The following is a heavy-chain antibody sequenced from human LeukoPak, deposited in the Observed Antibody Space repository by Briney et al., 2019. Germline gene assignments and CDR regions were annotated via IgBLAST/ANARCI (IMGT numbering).Heavy chain of an antibody. CDR3: ARGDDFWGERNAFDI. CDR2: ISTTSLHI. Sequence: PGGSLRLSCATSGFTFSSYTMNWVRQAPGKGLEWVSSISTTSLHIYYADSVKGRFTISRDNARNSVSLQTNSLRAEYTAVYYCARGDDFWGERNAFDIWGQGTMVTVSS. D-gene: IGHD3-3*01. CDR1: GFTFSSYT. J-gene: IGHJ3*02. V-gene: IGHV3-21*01.